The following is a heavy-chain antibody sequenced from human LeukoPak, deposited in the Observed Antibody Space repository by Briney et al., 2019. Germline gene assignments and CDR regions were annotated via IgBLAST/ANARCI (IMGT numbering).Heavy chain of an antibody. V-gene: IGHV3-21*01. CDR1: GFTFSSYS. J-gene: IGHJ5*02. CDR2: ISSSSGYI. Sequence: GGSLRLSCAASGFTFSSYSMNWARQAPGKGLEWVSSISSSSGYIYYADSVKGRFTISRDNAKNSLYLQMNSLRAEDTAVYYCARDSGVTNWFDPWGQGTLVTVSS. D-gene: IGHD3-10*01. CDR3: ARDSGVTNWFDP.